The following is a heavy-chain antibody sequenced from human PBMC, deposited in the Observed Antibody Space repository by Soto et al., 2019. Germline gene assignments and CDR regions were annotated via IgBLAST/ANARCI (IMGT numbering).Heavy chain of an antibody. CDR2: IRGSGAGT. D-gene: IGHD6-13*01. J-gene: IGHJ4*02. Sequence: EVQLLESGGGLAQPGGSLRLSCAASGFTFNPYAMNWVRQAPGKGLEWASTIRGSGAGTYYADSVKGRFTISRDNSKNTLYLQMNSLRAEDTAVYFCAKGFGISWQYYFDYWGQGTLVTVSS. V-gene: IGHV3-23*01. CDR1: GFTFNPYA. CDR3: AKGFGISWQYYFDY.